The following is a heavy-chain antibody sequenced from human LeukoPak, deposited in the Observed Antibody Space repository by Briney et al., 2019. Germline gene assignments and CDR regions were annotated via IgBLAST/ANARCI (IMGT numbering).Heavy chain of an antibody. Sequence: GASVKVSCKASGYTFTSYDINWVRQATGQGLEWMGWMNPNCGNTGYAQKFQGRVTMTRYTYISTAYMELSSLRSDDRAVYYCARALRNRYGSGSYYNWFDPWGQGTLVTVSS. CDR3: ARALRNRYGSGSYYNWFDP. CDR1: GYTFTSYD. CDR2: MNPNCGNT. V-gene: IGHV1-8*01. J-gene: IGHJ5*02. D-gene: IGHD3-10*01.